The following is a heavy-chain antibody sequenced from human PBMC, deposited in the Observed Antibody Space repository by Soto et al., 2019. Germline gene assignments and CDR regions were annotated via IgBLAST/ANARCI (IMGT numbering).Heavy chain of an antibody. Sequence: EVQLLESGGGLVQPGKSLRLSCAASGFTFSSHAMTWVRQAPGKGLEWVSSISGSGGATYYADSVKGPFTISRDNSKNTLYLQMDSLRAEDTAVYFCARTYSGRFDSWGQGTLVTVSS. CDR3: ARTYSGRFDS. V-gene: IGHV3-23*01. J-gene: IGHJ4*02. D-gene: IGHD2-15*01. CDR2: ISGSGGAT. CDR1: GFTFSSHA.